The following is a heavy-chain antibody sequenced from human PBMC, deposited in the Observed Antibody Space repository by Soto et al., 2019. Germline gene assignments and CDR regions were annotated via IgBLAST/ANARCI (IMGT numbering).Heavy chain of an antibody. CDR3: AKDISVDGHCSSTSCYDFYFDY. V-gene: IGHV3-43*01. CDR1: GFTFDDYT. D-gene: IGHD2-2*01. CDR2: ISWDGGST. J-gene: IGHJ4*02. Sequence: GGSLRLSCAASGFTFDDYTMHWVRQAPGKGLEWVSLISWDGGSTYYADSVKGRFTISRDNSKNSLYLQMNSLRTEDTALYYCAKDISVDGHCSSTSCYDFYFDYWGQGTLVTVSS.